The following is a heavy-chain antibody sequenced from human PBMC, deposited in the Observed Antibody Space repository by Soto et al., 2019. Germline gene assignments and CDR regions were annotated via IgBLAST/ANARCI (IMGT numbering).Heavy chain of an antibody. CDR1: GFPFGKNA. J-gene: IGHJ4*02. D-gene: IGHD6-19*01. Sequence: GGSLRLSCAASGFPFGKNAMSWVRQAPGKGLEWVSGISDSGATTYYADSVRGRFTISRDNSKNTLYLQMKSLRAEDSASYYCAKEDTSSGSLDYWGQGALVTVSS. CDR2: ISDSGATT. V-gene: IGHV3-23*01. CDR3: AKEDTSSGSLDY.